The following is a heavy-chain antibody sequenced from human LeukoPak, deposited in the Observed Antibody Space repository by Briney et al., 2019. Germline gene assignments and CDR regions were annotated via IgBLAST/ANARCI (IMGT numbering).Heavy chain of an antibody. V-gene: IGHV4-59*02. CDR3: ARRHWTCDY. CDR1: GDSVSSYY. J-gene: IGHJ4*02. Sequence: SETLSLTCTVSGDSVSSYYWSWIRQTPGKGLEWIGDIYYSGDTNYNPSLKSRVTISVDTSKNQFSLKLSSVTAADTAVYYCARRHWTCDYWGQGTLVTVSS. CDR2: IYYSGDT. D-gene: IGHD1-1*01.